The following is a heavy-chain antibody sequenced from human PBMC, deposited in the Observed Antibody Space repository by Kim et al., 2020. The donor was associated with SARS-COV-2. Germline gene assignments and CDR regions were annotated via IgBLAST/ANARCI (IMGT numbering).Heavy chain of an antibody. CDR3: AKRGSEGIDW. CDR2: K. D-gene: IGHD3-10*01. V-gene: IGHV3-30*02. J-gene: IGHJ4*02. Sequence: KYYADSVKGRFTISRDNSRNTVYLQMNSLRTEDTAVYYCAKRGSEGIDWWGQGTLVTVSS.